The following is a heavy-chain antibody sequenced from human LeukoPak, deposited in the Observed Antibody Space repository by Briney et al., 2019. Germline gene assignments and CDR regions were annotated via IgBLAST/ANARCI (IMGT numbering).Heavy chain of an antibody. CDR2: IRLDGSNK. CDR1: GFTFSSYG. D-gene: IGHD5-18*01. J-gene: IGHJ4*02. Sequence: GGSLRLSCAGSGFTFSSYGMHWVRQAPGKGLEWVAFIRLDGSNKYYGDSVKGRFIISRDNSKNTLYLQMNSLRPEDTAVYYCAKDSSGYTYGYGNYWGQGTLVTVSS. CDR3: AKDSSGYTYGYGNY. V-gene: IGHV3-30*02.